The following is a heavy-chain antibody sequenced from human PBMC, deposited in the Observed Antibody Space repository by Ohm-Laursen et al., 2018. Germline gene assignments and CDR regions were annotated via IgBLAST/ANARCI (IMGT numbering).Heavy chain of an antibody. CDR1: GGSISSFY. V-gene: IGHV4-59*08. D-gene: IGHD6-19*01. J-gene: IGHJ4*02. CDR2: IYYSGST. Sequence: SDTLSLTCTVSGGSISSFYWNWIRQSPGKGLEWIGYIYYSGSTNYNPSLKSRVTISVDTSKNQFSLKLSPVTAADTAVYYCARQESSGWYPDYWGQGTLVTVSS. CDR3: ARQESSGWYPDY.